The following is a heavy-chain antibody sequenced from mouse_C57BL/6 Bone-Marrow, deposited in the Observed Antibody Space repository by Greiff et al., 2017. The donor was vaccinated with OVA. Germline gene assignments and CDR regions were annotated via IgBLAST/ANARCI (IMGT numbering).Heavy chain of an antibody. CDR2: IDPSDSYT. CDR1: GYTFTSYW. CDR3: VITFY. Sequence: QVQLQQPGAELVRPGTSVKLSCKASGYTFTSYWLHWVKQRPGQGLEWIGVIDPSDSYTNYNQKFKGKATLTVDTSSSTAYMQLSSLTSEDSAVYYCVITFYWGQGNTLTVSS. J-gene: IGHJ2*01. D-gene: IGHD1-1*01. V-gene: IGHV1-59*01.